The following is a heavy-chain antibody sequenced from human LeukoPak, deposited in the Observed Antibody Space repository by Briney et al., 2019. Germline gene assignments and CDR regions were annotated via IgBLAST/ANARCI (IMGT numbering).Heavy chain of an antibody. CDR2: IIPIFGTA. Sequence: SVKVSCKASGGTFSSYAISWVRQAPGQGLEWMGRIIPIFGTANYAQKFQGRVTITTDESTSTAYMELSSLRSEDTAVYYCARDFANYYDSSRLDYWGQGTLVTVTS. D-gene: IGHD3-22*01. V-gene: IGHV1-69*05. J-gene: IGHJ4*02. CDR1: GGTFSSYA. CDR3: ARDFANYYDSSRLDY.